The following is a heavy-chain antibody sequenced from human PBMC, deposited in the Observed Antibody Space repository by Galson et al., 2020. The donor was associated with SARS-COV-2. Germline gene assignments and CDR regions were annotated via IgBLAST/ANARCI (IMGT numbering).Heavy chain of an antibody. J-gene: IGHJ1*01. CDR3: ARDGVFDYGDYVCQH. D-gene: IGHD4-17*01. V-gene: IGHV3-33*01. CDR2: IWFDGSNK. CDR1: GFTFNNYG. Sequence: GGSLRLSCAASGFTFNNYGMHWVRQAPGKGLEWLAIIWFDGSNKYYADSVKGRFTISRDNSKNTLYLEMNSLRAEDTAVYYCARDGVFDYGDYVCQHWGQGTLVTVSS.